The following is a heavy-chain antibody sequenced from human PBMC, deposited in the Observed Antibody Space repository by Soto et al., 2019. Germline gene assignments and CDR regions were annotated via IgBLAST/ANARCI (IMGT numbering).Heavy chain of an antibody. CDR2: VYNGGNA. D-gene: IGHD2-21*01. CDR3: AREKESRDCFDI. Sequence: EVQLVESGGRLVQSGGSLRLSCAASGFSVSSNYMSWVRQAPGKGVEWVSIVYNGGNADYADSVRGRFTISRHSSENTLYLEMRSLRGEDTAVYYCAREKESRDCFDIWGRGSLVTVSS. V-gene: IGHV3-53*04. J-gene: IGHJ2*01. CDR1: GFSVSSNY.